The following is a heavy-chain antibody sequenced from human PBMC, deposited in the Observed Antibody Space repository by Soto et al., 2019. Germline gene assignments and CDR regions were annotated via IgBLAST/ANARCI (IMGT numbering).Heavy chain of an antibody. Sequence: VGSLRLSCAASGFTFSSYAMSWVRQAPGKGLEWVSAISGSGGSTYYADSVKGRFTISRDNSKNTLYLQMNSLRAEDTAVYYCAKDRSIAVAGTTSVFDPWGQGTLVTVSS. D-gene: IGHD6-19*01. CDR2: ISGSGGST. CDR3: AKDRSIAVAGTTSVFDP. J-gene: IGHJ5*02. CDR1: GFTFSSYA. V-gene: IGHV3-23*01.